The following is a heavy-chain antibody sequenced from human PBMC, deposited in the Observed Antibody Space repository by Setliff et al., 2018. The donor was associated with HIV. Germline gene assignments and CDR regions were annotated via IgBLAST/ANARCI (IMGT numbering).Heavy chain of an antibody. CDR2: IYVTGST. CDR3: ARLSTGDLRLFEY. CDR1: GDSIRGSGDY. D-gene: IGHD4-17*01. V-gene: IGHV4-61*09. J-gene: IGHJ4*01. Sequence: SETLSLTCSVSGDSIRGSGDYWSWVRQPAGKRPEWIGHIYVTGSTAYKPYLRGRATISLDTSKNQFSLKLTSVTAADTAVYFCARLSTGDLRLFEYWGHGALVTLL.